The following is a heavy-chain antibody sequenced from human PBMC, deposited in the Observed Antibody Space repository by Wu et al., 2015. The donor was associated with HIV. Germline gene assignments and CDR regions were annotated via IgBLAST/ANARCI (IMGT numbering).Heavy chain of an antibody. D-gene: IGHD3-16*01. CDR1: GYTFTGYY. J-gene: IGHJ3*01. Sequence: QVQLVQSGAEVKKPGASVKVSCKASGYTFTGYYMHWVRQAPGQGLEWMGWINPNSGGTNYAQKFQGRVTMTRDTSIGTVFMEMNSLKSDDTAVYFCARFGKAFDFWGQGTMLTVSS. CDR3: ARFGKAFDF. CDR2: INPNSGGT. V-gene: IGHV1-2*02.